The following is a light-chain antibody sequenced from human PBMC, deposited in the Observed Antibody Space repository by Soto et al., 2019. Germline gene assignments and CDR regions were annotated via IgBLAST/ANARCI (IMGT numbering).Light chain of an antibody. CDR3: QHLNSLWT. CDR2: AAS. V-gene: IGKV1-9*01. Sequence: IQLTQSPSSLSASVGDRVTITCRASQGISSYLAWYQQKPGKAPKLLIYAASTLQSGVPSRFSGSGSGTDFTLTISSLQPEDFATYYCQHLNSLWTLGQGTKVDIK. CDR1: QGISSY. J-gene: IGKJ1*01.